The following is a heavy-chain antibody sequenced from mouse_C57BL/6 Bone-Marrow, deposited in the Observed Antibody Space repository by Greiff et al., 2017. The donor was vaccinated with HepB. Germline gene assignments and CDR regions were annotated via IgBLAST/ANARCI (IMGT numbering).Heavy chain of an antibody. Sequence: EVKLMESGGGLVQPGESLKLSCESHEYEFPSHDMSWVRKTPEKRLELVAAINSDGGSTYYPDTMERRFIISRDNTKKTLYLQMSSLRSEDTALYYCAAYYSNYEVFSFDYWGQGTTLTVSS. CDR1: EYEFPSHD. V-gene: IGHV5-2*01. CDR2: INSDGGST. CDR3: AAYYSNYEVFSFDY. D-gene: IGHD2-5*01. J-gene: IGHJ2*01.